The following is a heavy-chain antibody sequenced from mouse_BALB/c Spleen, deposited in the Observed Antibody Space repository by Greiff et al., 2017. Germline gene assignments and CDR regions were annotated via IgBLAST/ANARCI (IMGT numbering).Heavy chain of an antibody. Sequence: DVKLVESGPSLVKPSQTLSLTCSVTGDSITSGYWNWIRKFPGNKLEYMGYISYSGSTYYNPSLKSRISITRDTSKNQYYLQLNSVTTEDTATYYCADYYGSSYGFAYWGQGTLVTVSA. J-gene: IGHJ3*01. CDR3: ADYYGSSYGFAY. CDR2: ISYSGST. D-gene: IGHD1-1*01. V-gene: IGHV3-8*02. CDR1: GDSITSGY.